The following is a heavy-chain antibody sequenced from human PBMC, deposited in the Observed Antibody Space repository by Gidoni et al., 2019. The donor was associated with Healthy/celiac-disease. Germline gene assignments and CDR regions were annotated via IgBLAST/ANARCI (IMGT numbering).Heavy chain of an antibody. J-gene: IGHJ3*02. V-gene: IGHV4-34*01. CDR1: GGSFSGYY. CDR3: ARNQWELRAFDI. CDR2: INHSGST. Sequence: QVQLQQWGAGLLKPSETLSLTCALYGGSFSGYYWSWIRQPPGKGLEWIGEINHSGSTNYNPSLKSRVTISVDTSKNQFSLKLSSVTAADTAVYYCARNQWELRAFDIWGQGTMVTVSS. D-gene: IGHD1-26*01.